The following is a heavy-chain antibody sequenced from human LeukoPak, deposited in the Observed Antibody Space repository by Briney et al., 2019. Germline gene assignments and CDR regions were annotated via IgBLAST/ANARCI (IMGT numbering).Heavy chain of an antibody. Sequence: GGSLRLSCAVSGITLSNYGMSWVRQAPGKGLEWAAGISDRGGSTNYADSVKGRFTVSRDNAKNSLYLQMNSLRAEDTAVYYCAAFYDFWSGPVWGKGTTVTVSS. D-gene: IGHD3-3*01. CDR3: AAFYDFWSGPV. J-gene: IGHJ6*04. V-gene: IGHV3-23*01. CDR2: ISDRGGST. CDR1: GITLSNYG.